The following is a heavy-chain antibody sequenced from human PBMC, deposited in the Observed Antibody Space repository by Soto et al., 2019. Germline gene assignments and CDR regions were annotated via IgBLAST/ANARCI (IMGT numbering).Heavy chain of an antibody. D-gene: IGHD6-19*01. CDR1: GGTFSSYA. Sequence: QVQLVQSGAEVKKPGSSVKVSCKASGGTFSSYAISWVRQAPGQGLEWMGGIIPIYGTANYAQKFQARVTITADKSTSTAYVELSSLRSEDTAVYYCARDDIAVAGTALSLWDYWGQGTLVTVSS. V-gene: IGHV1-69*06. CDR3: ARDDIAVAGTALSLWDY. CDR2: IIPIYGTA. J-gene: IGHJ4*02.